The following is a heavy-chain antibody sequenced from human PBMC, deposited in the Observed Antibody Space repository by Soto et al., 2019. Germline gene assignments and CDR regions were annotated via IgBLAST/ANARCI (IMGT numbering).Heavy chain of an antibody. CDR1: AGSITDYY. CDR2: VYHSGTT. J-gene: IGHJ5*02. D-gene: IGHD3-9*01. V-gene: IGHV4-59*01. Sequence: SETLSLTCTVSAGSITDYYWSWIRQPPGKGLEWIGYVYHSGTTSYNPSLRSRVTMSMDTSKNQFSLKLTSVTSADTALYYCARISDGYNIWPFDTWGQGTLVTVSS. CDR3: ARISDGYNIWPFDT.